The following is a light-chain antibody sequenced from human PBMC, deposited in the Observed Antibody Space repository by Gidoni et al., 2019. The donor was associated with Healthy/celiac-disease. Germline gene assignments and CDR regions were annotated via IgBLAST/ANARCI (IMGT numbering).Light chain of an antibody. CDR2: GKN. Sequence: SSELTQDPAVSVALGQTVRITCQGDSLRSYYASWYQQKPGQAPVLVIYGKNNRPSGIPERFSGSSSGNTASLTITGAQAEDEADYYCNSRDSSGNPYVFGTGTKVTVL. V-gene: IGLV3-19*01. CDR1: SLRSYY. J-gene: IGLJ1*01. CDR3: NSRDSSGNPYV.